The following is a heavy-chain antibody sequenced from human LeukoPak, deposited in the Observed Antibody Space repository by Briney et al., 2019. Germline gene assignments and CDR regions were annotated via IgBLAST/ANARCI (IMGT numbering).Heavy chain of an antibody. V-gene: IGHV4-4*02. Sequence: PSETLSLTCAVSGGSISSSNWWSWVRQPPGKGLEWIGEIYHSGSTNYNPSLKSRVTISVDKSKNQFSLKLSSVTAADTAVYYCASSGGWSRYFQHWGQGTLVTVSS. CDR2: IYHSGST. D-gene: IGHD6-19*01. J-gene: IGHJ1*01. CDR3: ASSGGWSRYFQH. CDR1: GGSISSSNW.